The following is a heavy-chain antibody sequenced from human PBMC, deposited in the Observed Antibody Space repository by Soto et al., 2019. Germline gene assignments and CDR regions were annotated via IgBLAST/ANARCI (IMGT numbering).Heavy chain of an antibody. J-gene: IGHJ3*02. Sequence: GGSLRLSCSVSGFTFSSYAMHWVRQAPGKGLEYVSGISSNGGSTYYADSVKGRFTISRDNSKNTVYLQMSSLRAEDTAVYYCVRGIAVAPVAFDIWGQGKMVTVSS. CDR3: VRGIAVAPVAFDI. D-gene: IGHD6-19*01. CDR1: GFTFSSYA. V-gene: IGHV3-64D*06. CDR2: ISSNGGST.